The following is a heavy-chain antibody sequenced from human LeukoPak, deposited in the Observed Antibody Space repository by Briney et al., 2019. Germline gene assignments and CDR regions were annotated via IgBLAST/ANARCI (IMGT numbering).Heavy chain of an antibody. Sequence: GGSLRLSCAASGFTFSSYGMHWVRQAPGKGLEWVSSITSTSGDIYYADSVKGRFTISRDNAKNSLYLQMNSLRAEDTAVYYCARDLVFGGQGTLVTVSS. J-gene: IGHJ1*01. V-gene: IGHV3-21*06. CDR3: ARDLVF. CDR2: ITSTSGDI. D-gene: IGHD5/OR15-5a*01. CDR1: GFTFSSYG.